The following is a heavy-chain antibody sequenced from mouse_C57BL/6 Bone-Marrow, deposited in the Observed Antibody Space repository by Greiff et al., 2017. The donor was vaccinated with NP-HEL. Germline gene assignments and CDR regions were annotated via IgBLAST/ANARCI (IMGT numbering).Heavy chain of an antibody. J-gene: IGHJ2*01. CDR2: IDPENGDT. D-gene: IGHD1-1*01. V-gene: IGHV14-4*01. CDR1: GFNIKDDY. Sequence: VQLQQSGAELVRPGASVKLYCTASGFNIKDDYMHWVKQRPEQGLEWIGWIDPENGDTEYASKFQGKATITADTSSNTAYLQLSSLTSEDTAVYYCTTYIYYYGSSFDYWGQGTTLTVSS. CDR3: TTYIYYYGSSFDY.